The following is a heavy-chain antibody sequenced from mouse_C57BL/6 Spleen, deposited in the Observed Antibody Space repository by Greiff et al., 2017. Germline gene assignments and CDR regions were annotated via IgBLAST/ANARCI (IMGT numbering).Heavy chain of an antibody. CDR2: IYPGDGDT. Sequence: QVQLQQSGAELVKPGASVKISCKASGYAFSSYWMKWVKQRPGKGLEWIGHIYPGDGDTNYNGKFKGKATLTADKSSSTAYMQLSSLTSEDSAVYFCASGDEYGEAWFAYWGQGTLVTVSA. V-gene: IGHV1-80*01. D-gene: IGHD5-1*01. J-gene: IGHJ3*01. CDR3: ASGDEYGEAWFAY. CDR1: GYAFSSYW.